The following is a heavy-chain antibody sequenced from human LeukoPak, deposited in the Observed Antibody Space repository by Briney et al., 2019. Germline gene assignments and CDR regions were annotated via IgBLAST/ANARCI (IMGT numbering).Heavy chain of an antibody. CDR1: GITFSNHW. D-gene: IGHD4-23*01. J-gene: IGHJ4*02. CDR3: ARAFGTVDPFEH. Sequence: GGSLRLSCVASGITFSNHWMKWVRQAPGKGLEWVANIKQDGSEKFYVDSVKGRFTISRDNAKNSLYLQMNSLRAEDTATYYCARAFGTVDPFEHCGQGTLVTVSS. V-gene: IGHV3-7*03. CDR2: IKQDGSEK.